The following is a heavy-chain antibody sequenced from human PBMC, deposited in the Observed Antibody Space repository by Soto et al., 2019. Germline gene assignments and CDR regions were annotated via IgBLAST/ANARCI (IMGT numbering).Heavy chain of an antibody. Sequence: QVQLVQSGAEVKKPGSSVKVSCKASGGTFSSSTISWVRQAPGQGLEWMGRIIPILGIANYAQKCQGRVTITEYKSTCTAYMELSSLRSEDTAVYYCARAGSGYDYAFDIWGQGTMVPVS. V-gene: IGHV1-69*02. CDR2: IIPILGIA. D-gene: IGHD5-12*01. CDR1: GGTFSSST. CDR3: ARAGSGYDYAFDI. J-gene: IGHJ3*02.